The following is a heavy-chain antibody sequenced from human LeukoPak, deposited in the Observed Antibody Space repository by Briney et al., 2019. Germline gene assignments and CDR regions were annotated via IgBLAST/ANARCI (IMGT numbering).Heavy chain of an antibody. D-gene: IGHD3-10*01. J-gene: IGHJ5*02. Sequence: ASVKVSCKASGYTFTSYGISWVRQAPGQGLEWMGWISAYNGNTNYAQKPQGRVTMTTDTSTSTAYMELRSLRSDDTAVYYCARDFVRFGELPSLPWFDPWGQGTLVTVSS. CDR3: ARDFVRFGELPSLPWFDP. CDR2: ISAYNGNT. CDR1: GYTFTSYG. V-gene: IGHV1-18*04.